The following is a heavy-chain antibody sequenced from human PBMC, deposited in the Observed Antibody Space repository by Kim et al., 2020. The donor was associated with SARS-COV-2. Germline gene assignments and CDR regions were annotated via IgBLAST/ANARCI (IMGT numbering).Heavy chain of an antibody. CDR3: AREERITMIVVVITSAFDI. D-gene: IGHD3-22*01. CDR1: GFTFSSYE. V-gene: IGHV3-48*03. J-gene: IGHJ3*02. Sequence: GGSLRLSCAASGFTFSSYEMNWVRQAPGKGLEWVSYISSSGSTIYYADSVKGRFTISRDNAKNSLYLQMNSLRAEDTAAYYCAREERITMIVVVITSAFDIWGQETMVTVSS. CDR2: ISSSGSTI.